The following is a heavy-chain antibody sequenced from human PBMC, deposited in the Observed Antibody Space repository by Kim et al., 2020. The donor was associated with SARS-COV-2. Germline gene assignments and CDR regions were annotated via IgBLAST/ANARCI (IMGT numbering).Heavy chain of an antibody. CDR1: GYTFTSYA. J-gene: IGHJ4*02. V-gene: IGHV1-3*01. D-gene: IGHD6-19*01. Sequence: ASVKVSCKASGYTFTSYAMHWVRQAPGQRLEWMGWINAGNGNTKYSQKFQGRVTITRDTSASTAYMELSSLRSEDTAVYYCARARGRAVAGYPPADYWGQGTLVTVSS. CDR3: ARARGRAVAGYPPADY. CDR2: INAGNGNT.